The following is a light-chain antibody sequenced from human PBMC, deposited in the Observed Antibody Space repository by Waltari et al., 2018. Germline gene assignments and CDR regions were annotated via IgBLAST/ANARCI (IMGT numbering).Light chain of an antibody. CDR3: QSYDSSDLWV. J-gene: IGLJ3*02. V-gene: IGLV6-57*01. CDR2: EDD. Sequence: NFMLTQPHSVSESPGKTVTISCTRSSGSIASNYVQWYHQPPGSSPTPVIFEDDQRPSGVPDRFSGSIDSSSNSASLTISGLKTEDEADYYCQSYDSSDLWVFGGGTRLTVL. CDR1: SGSIASNY.